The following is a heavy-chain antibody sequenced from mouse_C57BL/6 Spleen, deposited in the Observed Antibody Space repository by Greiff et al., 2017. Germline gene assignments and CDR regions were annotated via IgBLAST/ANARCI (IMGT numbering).Heavy chain of an antibody. CDR1: GYTFTDYE. D-gene: IGHD1-1*01. J-gene: IGHJ2*01. CDR3: TRNYGSNGAY. CDR2: IDPETGGT. Sequence: QVQLQQSGAELVRPGASVTLSCKASGYTFTDYEMHWVKQTPVHGLEWIGAIDPETGGTAYNQKFKGKAILTADKSSSTAYMELRSLTSEDSAVYYCTRNYGSNGAYWGQGTTLTVSS. V-gene: IGHV1-15*01.